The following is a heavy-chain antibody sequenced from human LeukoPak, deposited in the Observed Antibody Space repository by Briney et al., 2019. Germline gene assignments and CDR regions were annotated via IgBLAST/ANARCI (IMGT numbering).Heavy chain of an antibody. CDR2: INEDGSKI. CDR3: ARWSHVSGRWFLDN. D-gene: IGHD3-10*01. CDR1: GFSFDNYW. Sequence: GGSLRLSCEASGFSFDNYWMTWVRQAPGKGLGWVADINEDGSKIYSLDSVKGRFTISRDNAKNSLSLQLNTLRAEDTAVYYCARWSHVSGRWFLDNWGRGTLVSVSS. J-gene: IGHJ4*02. V-gene: IGHV3-7*05.